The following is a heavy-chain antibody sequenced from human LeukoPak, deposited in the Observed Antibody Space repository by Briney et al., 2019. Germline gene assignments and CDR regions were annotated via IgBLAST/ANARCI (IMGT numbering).Heavy chain of an antibody. CDR2: INHSGST. V-gene: IGHV4-34*01. J-gene: IGHJ4*02. CDR3: ARGGRWLQLYFDH. D-gene: IGHD5-24*01. Sequence: PSETLSLTCAVYGGSFSGYYWSWIRHPPGKGLELIGEINHSGSTNYNPSLKSRVTISVDTSKNQFSLKLSSVTAADTAVYYCARGGRWLQLYFDHWGQGTLVTVSS. CDR1: GGSFSGYY.